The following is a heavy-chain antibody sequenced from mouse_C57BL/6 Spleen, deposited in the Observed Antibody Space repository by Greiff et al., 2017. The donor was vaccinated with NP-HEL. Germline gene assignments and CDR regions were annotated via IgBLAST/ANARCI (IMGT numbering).Heavy chain of an antibody. CDR1: GFTFSSYG. Sequence: EVKLVESGGDLVKPGGSLKLSCAASGFTFSSYGMSWVRQTPDKRLEWVATISSGGSYTYYPDSVKGRFTISRDNAKNTLYLQMSSLKSEDTAMYYGERRGDYDGGYYAMDYWGQGTSVTVSS. D-gene: IGHD2-4*01. CDR2: ISSGGSYT. CDR3: ERRGDYDGGYYAMDY. V-gene: IGHV5-6*02. J-gene: IGHJ4*01.